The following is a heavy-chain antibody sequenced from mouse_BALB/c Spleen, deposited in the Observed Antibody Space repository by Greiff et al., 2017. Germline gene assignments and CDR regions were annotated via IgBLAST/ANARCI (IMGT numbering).Heavy chain of an antibody. Sequence: VQLQQPGAELVKPGASVKMSCKASGYTFTSYWMHWVKQRPGQGLEWIGVIDPSDSYTSYNQKFKGKATLTVDTSSSTAYMQLSSLTSEDSAVYYCTREITTVVEYFDVWGAGTTVTVSS. J-gene: IGHJ1*01. D-gene: IGHD1-1*01. CDR1: GYTFTSYW. CDR3: TREITTVVEYFDV. CDR2: IDPSDSYT. V-gene: IGHV1S127*01.